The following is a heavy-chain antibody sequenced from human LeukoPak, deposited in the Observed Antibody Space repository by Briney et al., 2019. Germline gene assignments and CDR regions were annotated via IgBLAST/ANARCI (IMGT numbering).Heavy chain of an antibody. CDR3: ARGRKPSSPRYSYGPFEIDY. D-gene: IGHD5-18*01. Sequence: GGSLRLSCAASGFTFSDYYMSWIRQAPGKGLEGGSYISSSGSTIYYADSVKGRFTISRDNAKNSLYLQMNSLRAEDTAVYYCARGRKPSSPRYSYGPFEIDYWGQGTLVTVSS. CDR2: ISSSGSTI. J-gene: IGHJ4*02. V-gene: IGHV3-11*01. CDR1: GFTFSDYY.